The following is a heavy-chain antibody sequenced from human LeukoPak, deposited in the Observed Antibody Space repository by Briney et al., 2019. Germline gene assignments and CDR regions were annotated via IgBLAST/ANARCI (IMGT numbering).Heavy chain of an antibody. CDR3: VRDSLYYYGSGSYYLDY. CDR1: GGSISSYY. V-gene: IGHV4-38-2*02. CDR2: IYHSGGT. Sequence: PSETLSLTCTVSGGSISSYYWGWIRQPPGKGLEWIGSIYHSGGTYYNPSLKSRVTISVDTSKNQFSFKLSSVTAADTALYYCVRDSLYYYGSGSYYLDYWGQGTLVTVSS. D-gene: IGHD3-10*01. J-gene: IGHJ4*02.